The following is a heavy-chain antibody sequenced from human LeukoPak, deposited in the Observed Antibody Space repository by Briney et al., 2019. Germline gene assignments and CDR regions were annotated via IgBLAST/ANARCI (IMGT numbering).Heavy chain of an antibody. CDR1: GFTVSSNY. CDR3: AREPIAAAGTLGDY. V-gene: IGHV3-53*01. Sequence: GGSLRLSCAASGFTVSSNYMSWVRQAPGKGLEWVSVIYSGGSTYYADSVKGRFTISRDNSKNTLYLQMSSLRAEDTAVYYCAREPIAAAGTLGDYWGQGTLVTVSS. J-gene: IGHJ4*02. D-gene: IGHD6-13*01. CDR2: IYSGGST.